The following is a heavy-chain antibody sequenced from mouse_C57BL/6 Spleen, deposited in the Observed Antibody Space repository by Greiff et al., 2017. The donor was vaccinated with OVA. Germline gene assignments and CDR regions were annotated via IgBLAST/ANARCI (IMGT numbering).Heavy chain of an antibody. Sequence: QVQLQQPGAELVKPGASVKLSCKASGYTFTSYWMQWVKQRPGQGLEWIGEIDPSDSYTNYNQKFKGKATLTVDTSSSTAYMQISSLTSEDSAVYYCARRITTDPRYFGVWGTGTTVTVSS. CDR1: GYTFTSYW. CDR3: ARRITTDPRYFGV. J-gene: IGHJ1*03. V-gene: IGHV1-50*01. CDR2: IDPSDSYT. D-gene: IGHD1-1*01.